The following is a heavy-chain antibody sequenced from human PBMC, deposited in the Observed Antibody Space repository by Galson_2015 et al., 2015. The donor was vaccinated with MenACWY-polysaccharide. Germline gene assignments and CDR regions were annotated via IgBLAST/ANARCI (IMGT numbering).Heavy chain of an antibody. CDR2: INYSGNT. CDR3: ARGISGLGKKGIGY. J-gene: IGHJ4*02. D-gene: IGHD3/OR15-3a*01. Sequence: ETLSLTCAVYGGSLSGYYWTWIRQPPGKGLEWIGEINYSGNTNYNPSLKSRVTISVDTPKNQFSLNLSSVTAADTAVYYCARGISGLGKKGIGYWGQGTLVTVSS. V-gene: IGHV4-34*01. CDR1: GGSLSGYY.